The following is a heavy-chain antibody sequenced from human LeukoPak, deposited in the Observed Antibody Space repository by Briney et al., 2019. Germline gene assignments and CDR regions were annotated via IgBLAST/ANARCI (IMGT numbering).Heavy chain of an antibody. J-gene: IGHJ4*02. D-gene: IGHD6-13*01. CDR2: ISSSGSTI. CDR3: ASHSSSWNIDY. CDR1: GFTFSDYY. Sequence: GGSLRLSCAASGFTFSDYYMSWIRQAPGKGLEWVSYISSSGSTIYYADSVKGRFTISRDNAKNSLYLQMNSLRAEDTAVYYCASHSSSWNIDYWGQGTLVTVSS. V-gene: IGHV3-11*01.